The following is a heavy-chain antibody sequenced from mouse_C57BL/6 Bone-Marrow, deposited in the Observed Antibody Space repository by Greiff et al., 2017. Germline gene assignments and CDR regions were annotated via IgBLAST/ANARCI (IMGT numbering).Heavy chain of an antibody. D-gene: IGHD1-1*01. CDR3: ARGNLLLRRAWFDY. J-gene: IGHJ3*01. Sequence: VQLKQSGPELVKPGASVKISCKASGYSFTGYYMHWVKQSHGNILDWIGDIYPYNGVSSYNQKFKGKATLTVDKSSSTAYMELRSLTSEDSAVYYCARGNLLLRRAWFDYWGQGTLVTVAA. CDR2: IYPYNGVS. V-gene: IGHV1-31*01. CDR1: GYSFTGYY.